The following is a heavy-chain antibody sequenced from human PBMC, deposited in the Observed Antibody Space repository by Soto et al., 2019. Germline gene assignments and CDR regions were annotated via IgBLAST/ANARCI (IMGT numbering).Heavy chain of an antibody. CDR2: IYYSGST. V-gene: IGHV4-59*01. Sequence: SETLSLTCTVSVGSISSYYWSWIRQPPGKGLEWIGYIYYSGSTNYNPSLKSRVTISVDTSKNQFSLKLSSVTAADTAVYYFARESILEWFPLVSVWGKGTTVTVSS. CDR1: VGSISSYY. D-gene: IGHD3-3*01. CDR3: ARESILEWFPLVSV. J-gene: IGHJ6*04.